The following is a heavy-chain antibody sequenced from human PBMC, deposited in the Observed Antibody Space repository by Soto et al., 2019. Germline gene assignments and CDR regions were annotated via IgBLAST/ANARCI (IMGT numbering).Heavy chain of an antibody. V-gene: IGHV4-31*03. D-gene: IGHD1-26*01. Sequence: QVQLQESGPGLVKPSQTLSLTCTVSGGSISSGGYYWSWIRQHPGKGLEWIGYIYYSGSTYYKQSLKSRVTISVDTSKNQFSVNLSSVAAADTAVYYCARVRGGGPFDDWGQGTLVTVSS. CDR3: ARVRGGGPFDD. CDR1: GGSISSGGYY. CDR2: IYYSGST. J-gene: IGHJ4*02.